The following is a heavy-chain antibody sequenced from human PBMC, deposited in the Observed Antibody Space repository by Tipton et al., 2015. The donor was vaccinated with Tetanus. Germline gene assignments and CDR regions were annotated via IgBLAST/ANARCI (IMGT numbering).Heavy chain of an antibody. J-gene: IGHJ6*02. CDR1: GYTFSNYG. V-gene: IGHV1-69*06. CDR2: VIPIFRTT. Sequence: QSGPEVKKPGASVKVSCKTSGYTFSNYGVSWVRQAPGQGLEWMGGVIPIFRTTTYAQKFQGTVTITADKSTSTVYMELSSLRSEDTATYYCARGGYDSDTYSYYYYSMDVWGQGTTVTVSS. D-gene: IGHD3-22*01. CDR3: ARGGYDSDTYSYYYYSMDV.